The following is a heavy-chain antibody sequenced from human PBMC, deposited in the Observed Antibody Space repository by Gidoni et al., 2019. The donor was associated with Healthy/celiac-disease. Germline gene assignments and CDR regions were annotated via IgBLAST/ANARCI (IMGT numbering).Heavy chain of an antibody. CDR1: GFTFSSYW. CDR2: IKQDGSEK. J-gene: IGHJ4*02. CDR3: ARDQTYYDFWSGQGEYFDY. Sequence: EVQLVESGGGLVQPGGSLRLSCAASGFTFSSYWMSWVRQAPGKGLEWVANIKQDGSEKYYVDSVKGRFTISRDNAKNSLYLQMNSLRAEDTAVYYCARDQTYYDFWSGQGEYFDYWGQGTLVTVSS. D-gene: IGHD3-3*01. V-gene: IGHV3-7*03.